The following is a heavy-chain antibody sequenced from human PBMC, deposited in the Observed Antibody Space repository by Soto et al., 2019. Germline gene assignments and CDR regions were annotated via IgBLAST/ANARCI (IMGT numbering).Heavy chain of an antibody. CDR2: ISYDGSNK. V-gene: IGHV3-30*18. CDR1: GFTFSSYG. Sequence: PGGSLRLSCAASGFTFSSYGMHWVRQAPGKGLEWVAVISYDGSNKYYADSVKGRFTFSRDNSKSTLYVQMNSLRPEDTALYYCAKDSSEGYFDYWGQGALVTVSS. J-gene: IGHJ4*02. CDR3: AKDSSEGYFDY.